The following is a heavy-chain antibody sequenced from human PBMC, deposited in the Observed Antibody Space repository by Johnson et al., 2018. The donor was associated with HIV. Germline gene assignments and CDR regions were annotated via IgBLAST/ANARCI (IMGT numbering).Heavy chain of an antibody. CDR1: GFTFSNSA. D-gene: IGHD1-26*01. CDR2: ISYDGSNK. Sequence: LLVESGGGVVQPGRALRLSCAASGFTFSNSAMHWVRQAPGKGLEWVAVISYDGSNKYYADSVKGRFTISRDNSKNTLYLQMNSLRAEDTAVYYCARALEVGATTANEAFDIWGQGTMVTVSS. J-gene: IGHJ3*02. V-gene: IGHV3-30*04. CDR3: ARALEVGATTANEAFDI.